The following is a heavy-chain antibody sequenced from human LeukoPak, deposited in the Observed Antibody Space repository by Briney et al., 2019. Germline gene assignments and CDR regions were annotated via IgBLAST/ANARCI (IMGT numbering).Heavy chain of an antibody. Sequence: ASVKVSCKASGYTFTSYGISWVRQAPGQGLEWMGWISAYNGNTNYAQKLQGRVTMTTDTSTSTAYMELRSLRAEDTAVYYCARARDTHYYMDVWGKGTTVTVSS. J-gene: IGHJ6*03. CDR3: ARARDTHYYMDV. CDR2: ISAYNGNT. D-gene: IGHD5-18*01. CDR1: GYTFTSYG. V-gene: IGHV1-18*01.